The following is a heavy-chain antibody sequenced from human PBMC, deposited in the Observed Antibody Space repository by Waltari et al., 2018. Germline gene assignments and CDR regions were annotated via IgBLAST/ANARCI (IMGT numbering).Heavy chain of an antibody. D-gene: IGHD6-19*01. Sequence: QLQLQESGPGLVKPSETLSLTCTVSGGSISISSYYWGWIRQPPGKGLEWIGSIYYSGSTSYNPSLKIRVTISVDTSKNQFSLKLSSVTAADTAVYYCASSYSSGWYSTFDYWGQGTLVTVSS. J-gene: IGHJ4*02. CDR1: GGSISISSYY. CDR2: IYYSGST. CDR3: ASSYSSGWYSTFDY. V-gene: IGHV4-39*01.